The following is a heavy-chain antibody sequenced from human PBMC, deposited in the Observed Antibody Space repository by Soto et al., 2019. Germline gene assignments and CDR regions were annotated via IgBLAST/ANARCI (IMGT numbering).Heavy chain of an antibody. D-gene: IGHD3-10*01. V-gene: IGHV4-4*07. CDR3: ARGYYGSGSNLFDP. J-gene: IGHJ5*02. CDR2: IYTSGST. CDR1: GGSISSYY. Sequence: SETLSLTCTVSGGSISSYYWSWIRQPAGKGLEWIGRIYTSGSTNYNPSLKSRVTMSVDTSKNQFSLKLSSVTAADTAAYYCARGYYGSGSNLFDPWGQGTLVTVSS.